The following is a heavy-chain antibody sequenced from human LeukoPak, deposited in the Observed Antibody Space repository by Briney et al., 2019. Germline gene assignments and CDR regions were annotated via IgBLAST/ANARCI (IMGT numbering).Heavy chain of an antibody. CDR2: ISAYNGNT. J-gene: IGHJ4*02. Sequence: ASVKVSCKASGYTFTSYGISWVRQAPGQGLEWMGWISAYNGNTNYAQKLHGRVTMTTDTSTSTAYMELRSLRSDDTAVYYCARLVNMITFGGVLPDDYWGQGTLVTVSS. V-gene: IGHV1-18*01. D-gene: IGHD3-16*01. CDR3: ARLVNMITFGGVLPDDY. CDR1: GYTFTSYG.